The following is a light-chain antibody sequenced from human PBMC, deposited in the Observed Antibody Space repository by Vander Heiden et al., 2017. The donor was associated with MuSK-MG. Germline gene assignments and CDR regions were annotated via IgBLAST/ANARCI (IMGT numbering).Light chain of an antibody. CDR1: SSDVGAYNY. Sequence: QSALTQPASVPGSPGQAITISCTGTSSDVGAYNYVSWYQQHPGKVPKLVIRDVSNRPSGVSNRFSGSKSGNTASLTISGLQAEDEADYYCSTDTNTNSVLFGGGTKLTVL. CDR2: DVS. J-gene: IGLJ3*02. CDR3: STDTNTNSVL. V-gene: IGLV2-14*03.